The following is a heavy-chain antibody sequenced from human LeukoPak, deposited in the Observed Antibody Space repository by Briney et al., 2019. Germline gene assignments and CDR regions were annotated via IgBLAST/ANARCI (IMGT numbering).Heavy chain of an antibody. CDR3: AKARWEPNFDY. V-gene: IGHV3-43*02. J-gene: IGHJ4*02. Sequence: GGSLRLSCAASGFTFDDYAMHWVRQGPGKSLEWVSLINENGDIAYYGDSVRGRFTVSRDNAKNYLYLQMNSLPTEDTALYYCAKARWEPNFDYWGQGTLVTVSS. D-gene: IGHD1-26*01. CDR1: GFTFDDYA. CDR2: INENGDIA.